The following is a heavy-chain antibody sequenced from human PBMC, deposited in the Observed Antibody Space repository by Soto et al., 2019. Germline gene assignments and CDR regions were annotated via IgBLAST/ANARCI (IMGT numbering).Heavy chain of an antibody. Sequence: SCKASGGTFSTYAMNWVRRAPGKGLEWVSALSGSGGTTYYADSVRGRFTISRDNSKNTLFLQMSSLRAEDTALYYCAKQRAGYGSGSDTFYFDFWGQGPLVTVSS. D-gene: IGHD3-10*01. J-gene: IGHJ4*02. CDR2: LSGSGGTT. V-gene: IGHV3-23*01. CDR1: GGTFSTYA. CDR3: AKQRAGYGSGSDTFYFDF.